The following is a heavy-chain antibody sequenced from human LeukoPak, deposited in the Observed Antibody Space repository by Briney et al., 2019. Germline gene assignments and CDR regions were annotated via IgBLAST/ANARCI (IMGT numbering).Heavy chain of an antibody. V-gene: IGHV1-8*01. J-gene: IGHJ4*02. CDR2: MNPNSGNT. Sequence: GASVKVSCKASGYTFTSYDINWVRQATGQGLEWMGWMNPNSGNTGYAQKFQGRVTMTRNTSMSTAYMELSSLRSEDTAVYYCARGWRFLEWLVDYWGQGTLVTVSS. CDR1: GYTFTSYD. D-gene: IGHD3-3*01. CDR3: ARGWRFLEWLVDY.